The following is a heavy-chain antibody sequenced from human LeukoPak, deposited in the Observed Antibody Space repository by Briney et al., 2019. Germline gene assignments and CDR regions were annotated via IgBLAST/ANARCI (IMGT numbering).Heavy chain of an antibody. CDR3: ARAITRPAGPYLDY. CDR2: VYTSGYT. CDR1: GGSISDYF. V-gene: IGHV4-4*07. J-gene: IGHJ4*02. Sequence: PSETLSLTCTVSGGSISDYFWTWIRQPAGKGLEYIGRVYTSGYTNSDPSLKSRVTMSVDTSKNLVSLKLSSVTAADTAVYYCARAITRPAGPYLDYWGQGTLVTVSS. D-gene: IGHD6-6*01.